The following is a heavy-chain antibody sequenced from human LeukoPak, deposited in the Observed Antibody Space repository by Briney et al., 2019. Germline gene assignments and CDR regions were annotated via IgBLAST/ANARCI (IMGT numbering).Heavy chain of an antibody. D-gene: IGHD2-15*01. CDR1: GYSFTSYW. CDR2: IYPGDSDT. CDR3: GRSGEYCSGGSCSKGVGYYNGMEV. J-gene: IGHJ6*02. Sequence: GESLKISCKGSGYSFTSYWIGWVRQLPGKGLEWMGIIYPGDSDTKFSPSFQGQVTISADKSISTAYLQWSSLRASDTAMYYCGRSGEYCSGGSCSKGVGYYNGMEVWGQGTTVTVSS. V-gene: IGHV5-51*01.